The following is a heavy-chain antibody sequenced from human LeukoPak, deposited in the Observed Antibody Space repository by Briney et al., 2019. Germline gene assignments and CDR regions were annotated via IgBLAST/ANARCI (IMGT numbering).Heavy chain of an antibody. CDR2: IYYSGST. CDR3: AREYSYGHGFDY. D-gene: IGHD5-18*01. Sequence: SETLSLTCTVSGGSISSYYWSWIRQPPGKGLEWIGYIYYSGSTNYNPSLKSRVTILVDTSKNQFSLKLSSVTAADTAVYYCAREYSYGHGFDYWGQGTLVTVSS. J-gene: IGHJ4*02. CDR1: GGSISSYY. V-gene: IGHV4-59*01.